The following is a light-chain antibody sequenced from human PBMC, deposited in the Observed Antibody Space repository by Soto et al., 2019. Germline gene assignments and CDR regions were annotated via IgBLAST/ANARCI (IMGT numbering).Light chain of an antibody. Sequence: EVVMTQSPATLSVSPGERATLSCRASQSVSINLAWYQQKPGQAPRLLIFGASTRATGIPARFSGSGSGPEFTLTISSLQSEDFAVYYCHQYNNWPPWTFGQGTKVEIK. CDR3: HQYNNWPPWT. V-gene: IGKV3-15*01. J-gene: IGKJ1*01. CDR2: GAS. CDR1: QSVSIN.